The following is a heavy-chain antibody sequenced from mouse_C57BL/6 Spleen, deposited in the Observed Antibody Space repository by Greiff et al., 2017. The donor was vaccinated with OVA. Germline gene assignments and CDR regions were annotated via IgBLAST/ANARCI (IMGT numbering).Heavy chain of an antibody. J-gene: IGHJ3*01. V-gene: IGHV2-3*01. D-gene: IGHD2-3*01. CDR2: IWGVGST. CDR1: GFSLTSYG. Sequence: VMLVESGPGLVAPSQSLSITCTVSGFSLTSYGVSWVRQPPGQGLEWLGVIWGVGSTNYHSALISRLSISKDNSKSQVFLKLNSLQTDDTATYYFAKGRGWLPFAYWGQGTLVTVSA. CDR3: AKGRGWLPFAY.